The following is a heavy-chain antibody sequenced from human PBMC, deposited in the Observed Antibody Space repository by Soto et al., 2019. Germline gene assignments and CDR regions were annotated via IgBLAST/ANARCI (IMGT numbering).Heavy chain of an antibody. CDR3: AKHRQLVLDGMDV. Sequence: GGSLRLSCAASGFTFSIYAMSWFRQAPGKGLEWVSAISGSGGSTYYADSVKGRFTISRDNSKNTLYLQMNSLRAEDTAVYYCAKHRQLVLDGMDVWGQGTTVTVSS. CDR1: GFTFSIYA. D-gene: IGHD6-6*01. V-gene: IGHV3-23*01. J-gene: IGHJ6*02. CDR2: ISGSGGST.